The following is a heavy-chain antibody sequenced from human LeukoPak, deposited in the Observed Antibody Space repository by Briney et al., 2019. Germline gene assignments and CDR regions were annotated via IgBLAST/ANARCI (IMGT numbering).Heavy chain of an antibody. CDR2: IYYSGST. V-gene: IGHV4-59*01. CDR3: ARNTGYYKTLDY. Sequence: TSETLSLTCTVSGGSISSYYWSWIRQPPGKGLEWIGYIYYSGSTNYNPSLKSRVTISVDTSKNQFSLKLSSVTAADTAVYYCARNTGYYKTLDYWGQGTLVTVSS. D-gene: IGHD3-9*01. CDR1: GGSISSYY. J-gene: IGHJ4*02.